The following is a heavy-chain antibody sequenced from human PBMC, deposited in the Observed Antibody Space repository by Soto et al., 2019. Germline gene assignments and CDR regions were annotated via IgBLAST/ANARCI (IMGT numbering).Heavy chain of an antibody. CDR1: GGSISSGGYS. V-gene: IGHV4-30-2*01. CDR3: ASGQQLVRNY. Sequence: QLQLQESGSGLVKPSQTLSLTCAVSGGSISSGGYSWSWIRQPPGKGLEWIGYIYHSGSTYYNPSLKSRVTIPVYRSKNQXSXKLSSVTAADTAVYYCASGQQLVRNYWGQGTLVTVSS. CDR2: IYHSGST. D-gene: IGHD6-13*01. J-gene: IGHJ4*02.